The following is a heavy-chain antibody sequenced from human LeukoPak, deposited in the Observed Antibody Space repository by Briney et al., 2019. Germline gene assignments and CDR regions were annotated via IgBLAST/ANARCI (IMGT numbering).Heavy chain of an antibody. CDR1: GFTFSSYG. CDR3: AKDTTPPKAGFDT. Sequence: GGSLRLSCAASGFTFSSYGTHWVRQAPGKGLEWVAFIRYDGSNKYYADSVKGRFTISRDNSKNTLYLQMNSLRAEERAVYYCAKDTTPPKAGFDTWGQGTLVTVSS. CDR2: IRYDGSNK. V-gene: IGHV3-30*02. D-gene: IGHD1-14*01. J-gene: IGHJ5*02.